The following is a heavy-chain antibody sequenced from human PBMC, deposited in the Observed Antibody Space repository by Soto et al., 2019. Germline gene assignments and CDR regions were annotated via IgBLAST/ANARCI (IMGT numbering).Heavy chain of an antibody. D-gene: IGHD3-3*01. J-gene: IGHJ4*02. CDR2: IYWDDDK. Sequence: QITLNESGPTQVKPRQTLTLTCTFSGFSLTTSGVGVGWIRQSPGKAPERLALIYWDDDKRYSPSLKSRLTITKDTSKTQVFLTMADLDPADTATYYCAHRLLRTVFALVTTTAIYFDFWGQGTPVAVSS. V-gene: IGHV2-5*02. CDR3: AHRLLRTVFALVTTTAIYFDF. CDR1: GFSLTTSGVG.